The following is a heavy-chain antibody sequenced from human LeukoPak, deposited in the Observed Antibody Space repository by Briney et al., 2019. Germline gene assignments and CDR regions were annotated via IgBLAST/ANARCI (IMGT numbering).Heavy chain of an antibody. V-gene: IGHV1-46*01. D-gene: IGHD5-24*01. CDR2: LNPSSGST. J-gene: IGHJ5*02. CDR1: GYTLTSYY. Sequence: ASVKVSCKASGYTLTSYYMHWVRQAPGQGLEWMGILNPSSGSTAYAQKFQGRVTMTRDTSTSTVYMELSSLRSEDTAVYYCARDEATGWFDPWGQGTLVIVFS. CDR3: ARDEATGWFDP.